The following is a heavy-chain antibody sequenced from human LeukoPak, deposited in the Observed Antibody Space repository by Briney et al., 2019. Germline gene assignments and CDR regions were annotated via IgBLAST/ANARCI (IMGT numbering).Heavy chain of an antibody. D-gene: IGHD4-17*01. J-gene: IGHJ4*02. CDR1: GFTFSSYA. Sequence: EAGGSLRLSCAASGFTFSSYAMSWVRQAPGKGLKWVSAISGSGGSTYYADSVKGRFTISRDNSKNTLYLQMNSLRAEDTAVYYCAKAYGDYGNYWGQGTLVTVSS. V-gene: IGHV3-23*01. CDR2: ISGSGGST. CDR3: AKAYGDYGNY.